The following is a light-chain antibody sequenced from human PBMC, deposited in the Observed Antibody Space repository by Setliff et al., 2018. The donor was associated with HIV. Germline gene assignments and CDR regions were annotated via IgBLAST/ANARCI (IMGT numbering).Light chain of an antibody. Sequence: QSVLTQPASVSGSPGQSITISCTGTSSDGGAYNYVSWYQHHPGKAPKLMIYDVSQRPSGVSNRFSGSKSGSTASLTISGLQAEDEADYYCSSYTSNTNVVFGGGTK. J-gene: IGLJ2*01. CDR2: DVS. CDR1: SSDGGAYNY. CDR3: SSYTSNTNVV. V-gene: IGLV2-14*03.